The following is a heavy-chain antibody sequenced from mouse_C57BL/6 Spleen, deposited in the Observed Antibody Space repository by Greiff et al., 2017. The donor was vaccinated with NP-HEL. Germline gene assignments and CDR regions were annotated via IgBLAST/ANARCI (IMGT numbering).Heavy chain of an antibody. D-gene: IGHD1-1*01. Sequence: VKLMESGPELVKPGASVKISCKASGYAFSSSWMNWVKQRPGKGLEWIGRIYPGDGDTNYNGKFKGKATLTADKSSSTAYMQLSSLTSEDSAVYFCARTVSYYFDYWGQGTTLTVSS. CDR1: GYAFSSSW. J-gene: IGHJ2*01. CDR2: IYPGDGDT. V-gene: IGHV1-82*01. CDR3: ARTVSYYFDY.